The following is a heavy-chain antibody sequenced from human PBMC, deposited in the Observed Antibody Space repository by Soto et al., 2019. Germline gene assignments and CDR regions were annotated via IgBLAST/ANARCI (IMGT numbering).Heavy chain of an antibody. D-gene: IGHD3-16*01. CDR2: IIPILGIA. CDR3: ARTWGPAELDY. Sequence: QVQLVQSGAEVKKPGSSVKVSCKASGGTFSSYNISWVRQAPGQGLEWMGRIIPILGIANYAQKFQGRVTITADKSTSTAYMELSSLRSEDTAVYYCARTWGPAELDYWGQGTLVTFSS. CDR1: GGTFSSYN. V-gene: IGHV1-69*02. J-gene: IGHJ4*02.